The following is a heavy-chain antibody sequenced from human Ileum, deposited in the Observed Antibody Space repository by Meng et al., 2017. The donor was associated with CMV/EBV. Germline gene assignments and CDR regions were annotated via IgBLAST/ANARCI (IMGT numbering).Heavy chain of an antibody. CDR3: ARDPYTDGDY. V-gene: IGHV1-2*06. CDR1: GYTFSEYW. J-gene: IGHJ4*02. D-gene: IGHD5-24*01. CDR2: IYPNSGAT. Sequence: VSCGPSGYTFSEYWMHWVRQAPGQGLQWVGRIYPNSGATDSAQNFQGRVTISRDTSISTVYMQLTRLRPDDTAIYYCARDPYTDGDYWGQGTLVTVSS.